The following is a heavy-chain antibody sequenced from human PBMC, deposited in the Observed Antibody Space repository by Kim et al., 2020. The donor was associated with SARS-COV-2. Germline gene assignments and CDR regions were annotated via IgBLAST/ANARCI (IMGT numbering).Heavy chain of an antibody. CDR1: GGSFSGHH. Sequence: SETLSLTCAVYGGSFSGHHWTWIRQYPGKGLEWIGEINHDGNTNYNPSLKSRLTISIDPSKNQFSLKLSSVTAADTAIYYCARTPGREDKYAYIEHFYYGGMDVWGRGTPVTVSS. V-gene: IGHV4-34*01. CDR3: ARTPGREDKYAYIEHFYYGGMDV. CDR2: INHDGNT. J-gene: IGHJ6*02. D-gene: IGHD3-16*01.